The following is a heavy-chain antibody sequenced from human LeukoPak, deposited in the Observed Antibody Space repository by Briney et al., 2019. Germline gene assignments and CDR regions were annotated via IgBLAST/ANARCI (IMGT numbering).Heavy chain of an antibody. V-gene: IGHV3-48*04. D-gene: IGHD3-10*01. CDR3: ARDPHEVLWFGESFFDY. Sequence: PGGSLRLSCAASGFTFTNNFMSWVRQAPGKGLEWVSYISSSGSTIYYADSVKGRFTISRDNAKNSLYLQMNSLRAEDTAVYYCARDPHEVLWFGESFFDYWGQGTLVTVSS. J-gene: IGHJ4*02. CDR1: GFTFTNNF. CDR2: ISSSGSTI.